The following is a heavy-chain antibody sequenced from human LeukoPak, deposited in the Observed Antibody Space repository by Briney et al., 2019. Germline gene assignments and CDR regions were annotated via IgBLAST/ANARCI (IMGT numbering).Heavy chain of an antibody. CDR3: ARDRGFDFDY. D-gene: IGHD3-22*01. J-gene: IGHJ4*02. V-gene: IGHV3-7*01. CDR2: IKQDGSEK. Sequence: GGSLRLSCAASGFTFSSYWMSWLRHAPGKGLEWVANIKQDGSEKYYVDSVKGRFTISRDNAKNSLYLQMNSLGAEDTAVYYCARDRGFDFDYWGQGTLVTVSS. CDR1: GFTFSSYW.